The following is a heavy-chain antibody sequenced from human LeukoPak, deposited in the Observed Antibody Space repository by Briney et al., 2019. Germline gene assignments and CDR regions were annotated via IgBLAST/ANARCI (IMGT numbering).Heavy chain of an antibody. CDR1: GFTFSNYG. V-gene: IGHV3-30*03. Sequence: GGSLRLSCAASGFTFSNYGTHWVRQAPGKGLEWVAVISYDGYNKYYAASVKGRFTISRDNAKNTLYLQMNSLRVEDTAVYYCARVAVGRYDFDYRGQGTLVTVSS. CDR2: ISYDGYNK. J-gene: IGHJ4*02. D-gene: IGHD1-26*01. CDR3: ARVAVGRYDFDY.